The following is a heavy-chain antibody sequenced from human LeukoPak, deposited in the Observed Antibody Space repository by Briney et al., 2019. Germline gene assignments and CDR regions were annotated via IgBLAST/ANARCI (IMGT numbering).Heavy chain of an antibody. Sequence: GGSLGLSCAASGFTFSSYGMHWVRQAPGKGLEWVAFIRYDGSNKYYADSVKGRFTISRDNSKNTLYLQMNSLRAEDTAVYYCAKDHLAARSYYFDYWGQGTLVTVSS. D-gene: IGHD6-6*01. CDR1: GFTFSSYG. V-gene: IGHV3-30*02. CDR2: IRYDGSNK. J-gene: IGHJ4*02. CDR3: AKDHLAARSYYFDY.